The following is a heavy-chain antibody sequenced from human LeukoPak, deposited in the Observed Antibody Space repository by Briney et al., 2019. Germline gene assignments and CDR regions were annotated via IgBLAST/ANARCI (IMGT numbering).Heavy chain of an antibody. V-gene: IGHV4-59*08. CDR2: IHNSGTT. D-gene: IGHD6-13*01. Sequence: SETLSLTCTVSGGSISGYYWSWIRQPPGKGLEWIGYIHNSGTTNYNPSLKSRVTISVDTSKNQFSLKLSSVTAADTAVYYCARGFGSSWYYFDYWGQGTLVTASS. CDR3: ARGFGSSWYYFDY. J-gene: IGHJ4*02. CDR1: GGSISGYY.